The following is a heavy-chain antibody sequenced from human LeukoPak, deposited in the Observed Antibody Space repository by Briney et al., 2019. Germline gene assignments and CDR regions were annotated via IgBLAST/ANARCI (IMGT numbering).Heavy chain of an antibody. V-gene: IGHV4-59*01. Sequence: SETLSLTCTVSGGSISGSFWSWIRQPPGKGREWTGYISYSGTTNYNPSLKSRVSISVDTSNNQFSLKLSSVTAADTAVYYCARGSYGSGPFDYWGQGTLVTVSS. J-gene: IGHJ4*02. CDR3: ARGSYGSGPFDY. CDR1: GGSISGSF. D-gene: IGHD2-15*01. CDR2: ISYSGTT.